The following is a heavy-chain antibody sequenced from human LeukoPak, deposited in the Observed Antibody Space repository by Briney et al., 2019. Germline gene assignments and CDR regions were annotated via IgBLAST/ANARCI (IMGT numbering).Heavy chain of an antibody. CDR3: ARGDDYVWGSYRYASLSFDY. J-gene: IGHJ4*02. Sequence: SETLSLTCTVSGYSISSGYYWGWIRPPPGKGLEWIGSIYHSGSTYYNPSLNSRVTIPVATPKTHFSLKLSSVTAADPAVYYCARGDDYVWGSYRYASLSFDYWGQGTLVTVSS. V-gene: IGHV4-38-2*02. D-gene: IGHD3-16*02. CDR1: GYSISSGYY. CDR2: IYHSGST.